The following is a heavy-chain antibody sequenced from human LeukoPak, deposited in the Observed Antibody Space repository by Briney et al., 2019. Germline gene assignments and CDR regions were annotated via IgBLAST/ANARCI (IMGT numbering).Heavy chain of an antibody. CDR1: GGTFSSYA. D-gene: IGHD6-6*01. J-gene: IGHJ6*02. CDR2: IIPIFGIA. CDR3: ASGYSSSSQRGMDV. V-gene: IGHV1-69*04. Sequence: SVKVSCKASGGTFSSYAISWVRQAPGQGLEWMGRIIPIFGIASYAQKFQGRVTITADKSTSTAYMELSSLRSEDTAVYYCASGYSSSSQRGMDVWGQGTTLTVSS.